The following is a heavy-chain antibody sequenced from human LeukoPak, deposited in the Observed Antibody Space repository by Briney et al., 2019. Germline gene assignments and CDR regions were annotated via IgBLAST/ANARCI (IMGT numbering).Heavy chain of an antibody. J-gene: IGHJ4*02. V-gene: IGHV3-13*01. CDR3: ARVGYFDWLYDY. CDR2: IGTAGDT. Sequence: GGSLRLSCVASGFTFSSYGMSWVRQAPGKGLEWVSAIGTAGDTYYPGSVKGRFTISRENAKNSLYLQMNSLRAGDTAVYYCARVGYFDWLYDYWGQGTLVTVSS. D-gene: IGHD3-9*01. CDR1: GFTFSSYG.